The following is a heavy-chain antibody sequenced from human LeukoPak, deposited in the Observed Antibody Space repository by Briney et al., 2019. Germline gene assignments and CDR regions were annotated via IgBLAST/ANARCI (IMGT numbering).Heavy chain of an antibody. Sequence: GGPLRPSCAPPGSPFSTNAMSGAGRPQGKGLEWASAISGSGDSTYFADSVKARFTISRDNSKNTLYLQMNSMRAEDTAVYYCAKERRSDGLFDYWGQGTLVTVSS. CDR3: AKERRSDGLFDY. J-gene: IGHJ4*02. V-gene: IGHV3-23*01. CDR2: ISGSGDST. CDR1: GSPFSTNA. D-gene: IGHD3-16*02.